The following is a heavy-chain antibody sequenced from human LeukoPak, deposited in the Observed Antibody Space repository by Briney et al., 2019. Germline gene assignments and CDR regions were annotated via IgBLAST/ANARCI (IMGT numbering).Heavy chain of an antibody. CDR1: GGTFSSYA. CDR2: IIPIFGIA. J-gene: IGHJ5*02. V-gene: IGHV1-69*04. D-gene: IGHD2-21*02. Sequence: ASVKVSCKASGGTFSSYAISWVRQAPGQGLEWMGRIIPIFGIANYAQKFQGRVTITADKSTSTAYMELSSLRSEDTAVYYCARDRGVDRGQPLLNWFDPWGQGTLVTVSS. CDR3: ARDRGVDRGQPLLNWFDP.